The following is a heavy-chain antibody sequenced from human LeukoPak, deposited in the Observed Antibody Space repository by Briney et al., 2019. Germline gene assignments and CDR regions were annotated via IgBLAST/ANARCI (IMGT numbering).Heavy chain of an antibody. J-gene: IGHJ4*02. CDR1: GYTFTGYY. CDR2: ISAYNGNT. Sequence: ASVKVSCKASGYTFTGYYMHWVRQAPGQGLEWMGWISAYNGNTNYAQKLQGRVTMTTDTSTSTAYMELRSLRSDDTAVYYCASMHDFWSGYSDYWGQGTLVTVSS. V-gene: IGHV1-18*04. CDR3: ASMHDFWSGYSDY. D-gene: IGHD3-3*01.